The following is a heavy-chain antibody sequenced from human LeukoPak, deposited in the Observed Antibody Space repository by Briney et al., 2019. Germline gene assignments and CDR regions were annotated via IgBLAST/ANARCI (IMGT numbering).Heavy chain of an antibody. Sequence: PGGSLRLSCAASGFSFSDYYMNWIRQAAGKGLEWVSYISSTGSTIYYADSVKGRFTISRDNSKNTLYLQMSSLRAEDTAVYYCAKSTTVTTSADYWGQGTLVTVSS. CDR1: GFSFSDYY. D-gene: IGHD4-17*01. CDR3: AKSTTVTTSADY. CDR2: ISSTGSTI. V-gene: IGHV3-11*01. J-gene: IGHJ4*02.